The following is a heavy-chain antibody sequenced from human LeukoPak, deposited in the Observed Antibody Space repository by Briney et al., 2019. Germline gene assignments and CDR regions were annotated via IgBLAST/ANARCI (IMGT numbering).Heavy chain of an antibody. V-gene: IGHV3-48*03. J-gene: IGHJ4*02. D-gene: IGHD2-2*01. CDR3: ARDLMPYVDPEYFDH. CDR1: GFTFSNFA. Sequence: GGSLRLSCEASGFTFSNFAMNWVRQAPGKGLEWISFISSGGTIISYAESVRGRFTISRDNARNSLFLQMNSLRVEDTAVYYCARDLMPYVDPEYFDHWGQGTLVTVSS. CDR2: ISSGGTII.